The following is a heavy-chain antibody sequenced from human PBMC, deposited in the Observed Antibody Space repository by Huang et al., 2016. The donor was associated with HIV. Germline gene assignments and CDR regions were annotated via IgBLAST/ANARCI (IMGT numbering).Heavy chain of an antibody. Sequence: EVLLVESGGGLVQPGRSLRLSCAASGFTFDGYAMYWVRQAPGKGMEWVSVISGNSDTIDYADSVKCRFTVSRDNAKNSLYLQMNSLRAEDMAVYYCARNVDTTKYHDALDIWGQGTMVTVSS. V-gene: IGHV3-9*03. D-gene: IGHD1-1*01. CDR2: ISGNSDTI. CDR1: GFTFDGYA. J-gene: IGHJ3*02. CDR3: ARNVDTTKYHDALDI.